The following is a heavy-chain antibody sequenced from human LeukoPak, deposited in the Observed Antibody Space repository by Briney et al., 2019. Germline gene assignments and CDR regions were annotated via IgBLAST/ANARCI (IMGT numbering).Heavy chain of an antibody. V-gene: IGHV3-48*01. Sequence: GGSLRLSCAASGFTFANYNFNWVRQAPGKGLEWVSYISSTSSTIYYADSMKGRFTISGDNAKNSLYLQMNSLRAEDTAVYYCARDPPHGMDVWGQGTTVTVSS. J-gene: IGHJ6*02. CDR2: ISSTSSTI. CDR1: GFTFANYN. CDR3: ARDPPHGMDV.